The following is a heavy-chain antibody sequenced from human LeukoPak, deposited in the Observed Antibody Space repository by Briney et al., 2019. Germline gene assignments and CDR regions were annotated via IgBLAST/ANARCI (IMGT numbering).Heavy chain of an antibody. CDR1: GGSFSGYY. V-gene: IGHV4-34*01. CDR3: ARIPKGYSSSPRHNAFDI. CDR2: INHSGST. J-gene: IGHJ3*02. D-gene: IGHD6-19*01. Sequence: PSETLSLTCAVYGGSFSGYYWSWIRQPPGKGLEWIGEINHSGSTNYNPSLKSRVTISVDTSKNQFSLKLSSVTAADTAVYYCARIPKGYSSSPRHNAFDIWGQGTMVTVSS.